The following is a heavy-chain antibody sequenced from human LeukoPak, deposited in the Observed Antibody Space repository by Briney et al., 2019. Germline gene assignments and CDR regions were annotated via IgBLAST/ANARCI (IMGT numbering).Heavy chain of an antibody. CDR3: ARVGQGCFGL. CDR2: VDYSGST. Sequence: SETLSLTCTVSGGSISTYYWSWIRQPPGKGLEWTGYVDYSGSTNYNPSLKSRVTISVDTSKNQFSLKLSSVTTADTAVYYCARVGQGCFGLWGRGTLVTVSS. CDR1: GGSISTYY. J-gene: IGHJ2*01. V-gene: IGHV4-59*01.